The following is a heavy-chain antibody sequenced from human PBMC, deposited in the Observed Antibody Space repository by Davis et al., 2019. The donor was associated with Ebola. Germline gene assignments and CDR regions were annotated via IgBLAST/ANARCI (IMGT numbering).Heavy chain of an antibody. CDR2: INPSGGST. CDR3: ARGYDSSGYRN. J-gene: IGHJ4*02. Sequence: ASVKVSCKASGGTFSSYAISWVRQAPGQGLEWMGIINPSGGSTSYAQKFQGRVTMTRDTSTSTVYMELSSLRSEDTAVYYCARGYDSSGYRNWGQGTLVTVSS. V-gene: IGHV1-46*01. CDR1: GGTFSSYA. D-gene: IGHD3-22*01.